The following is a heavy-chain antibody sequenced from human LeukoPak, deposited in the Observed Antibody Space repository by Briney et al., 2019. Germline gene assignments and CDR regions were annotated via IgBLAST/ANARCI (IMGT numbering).Heavy chain of an antibody. CDR3: VTVGMTSIWSYLRFDP. Sequence: GGSLRLSCAASGFPFSTYGMHWVRQAPGKGLEFVSAITSNGGSTYYADSVKGRFTISRDNSKNTLYLQMSSLRAEDTAVYYCVTVGMTSIWSYLRFDPRGQGTLVSVSS. V-gene: IGHV3-64D*08. J-gene: IGHJ5*02. CDR1: GFPFSTYG. CDR2: ITSNGGST. D-gene: IGHD1-26*01.